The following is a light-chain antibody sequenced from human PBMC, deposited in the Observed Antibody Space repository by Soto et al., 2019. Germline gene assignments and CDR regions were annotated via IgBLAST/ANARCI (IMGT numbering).Light chain of an antibody. CDR1: QSISSW. J-gene: IGKJ4*01. V-gene: IGKV1-5*03. CDR3: QQYNSYSEA. Sequence: DIQMTQSPSTLSASVGDRVTITCRASQSISSWLAWYQQKPGKAPKLLIYKASSLESGVPSRFSGSGSGTEFPLTISSLQPDDFATYYCQQYNSYSEAFGGGTKVEIK. CDR2: KAS.